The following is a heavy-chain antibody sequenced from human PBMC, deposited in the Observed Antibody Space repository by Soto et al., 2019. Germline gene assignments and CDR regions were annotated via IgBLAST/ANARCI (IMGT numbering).Heavy chain of an antibody. V-gene: IGHV4-59*08. CDR1: GGSISSYY. CDR3: ARRVSVYYGSGSYPYYYYMDV. J-gene: IGHJ6*03. D-gene: IGHD3-10*01. Sequence: SETLSLTCTVSGGSISSYYWSWIRQPPGKGLEWIGYIYYSGSTNYNPSLKSRVTISVDTSKNQFSLKLSSVTAADTAVYYCARRVSVYYGSGSYPYYYYMDVWGKGTTVTVSS. CDR2: IYYSGST.